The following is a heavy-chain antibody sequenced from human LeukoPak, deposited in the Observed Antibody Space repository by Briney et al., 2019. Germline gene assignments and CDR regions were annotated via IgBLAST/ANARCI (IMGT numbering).Heavy chain of an antibody. Sequence: GGSLRLSCAASGFTFSSYEMNWVRQAPGKGLEWVSYISSSGSTIYYADSVKGRFTISRDNAKNSLYLQMNSPRAEDTAVYYCARVSPRGYSGYREDHYFDYWGQGTLVTVSS. D-gene: IGHD5-12*01. CDR2: ISSSGSTI. CDR1: GFTFSSYE. V-gene: IGHV3-48*03. CDR3: ARVSPRGYSGYREDHYFDY. J-gene: IGHJ4*02.